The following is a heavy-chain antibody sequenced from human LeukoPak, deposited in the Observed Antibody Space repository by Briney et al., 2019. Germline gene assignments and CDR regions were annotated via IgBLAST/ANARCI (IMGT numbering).Heavy chain of an antibody. J-gene: IGHJ4*02. Sequence: GASVKVSCKASGYTFTDYYVHWVRQAPGQGLEWMGWINPHSGGTNFAQKFQGRVTISVDTSKNQFSLKLSSVTAADTAVYYCARDSSYSSGWFNKQFDYWGQGTLVTVSS. CDR3: ARDSSYSSGWFNKQFDY. CDR2: INPHSGGT. CDR1: GYTFTDYY. D-gene: IGHD6-19*01. V-gene: IGHV1-2*02.